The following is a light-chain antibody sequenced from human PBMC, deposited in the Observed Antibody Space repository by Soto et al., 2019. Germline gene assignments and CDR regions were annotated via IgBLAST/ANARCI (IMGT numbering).Light chain of an antibody. V-gene: IGKV1-6*01. CDR2: AAS. Sequence: AIQMTHSPSSLSASVGDRVTITFRASQGIRNDLGWYQQKPGKAPELLIYAASSLQSGVPSRFSGSGSGTDFTLTISSLQSEDFAVYYCQQYNDWPRTFGQGTKVDIK. J-gene: IGKJ1*01. CDR1: QGIRND. CDR3: QQYNDWPRT.